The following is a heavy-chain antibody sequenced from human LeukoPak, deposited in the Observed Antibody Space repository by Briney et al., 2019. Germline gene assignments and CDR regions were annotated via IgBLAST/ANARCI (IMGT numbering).Heavy chain of an antibody. D-gene: IGHD3-22*01. V-gene: IGHV3-15*01. Sequence: GGSLRLSCAASGFTFSNAWMSWVRQAPGKWREWVGRIKSKTDGGTTDYAAPVKGRFTISRDDSKNTLYLQMNSLKTEDTAVYYCITFSMIVVVITDWGQGTLVTVSS. CDR2: IKSKTDGGTT. CDR3: ITFSMIVVVITD. CDR1: GFTFSNAW. J-gene: IGHJ4*02.